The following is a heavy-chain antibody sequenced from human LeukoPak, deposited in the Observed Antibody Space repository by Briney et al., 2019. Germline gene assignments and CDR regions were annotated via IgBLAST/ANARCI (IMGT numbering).Heavy chain of an antibody. CDR2: IYYSGST. D-gene: IGHD2-21*02. CDR3: ARAYCGGDCYHRVYAFDI. J-gene: IGHJ3*02. Sequence: SETLSLTCTVSGGSISSYYWSWIRQPPGKGLEWIGYIYYSGSTNYNPSLKSRVTISVDTSKNQFSLKLSSVTAADTAVYYCARAYCGGDCYHRVYAFDIWGQGTMVTVSS. CDR1: GGSISSYY. V-gene: IGHV4-59*01.